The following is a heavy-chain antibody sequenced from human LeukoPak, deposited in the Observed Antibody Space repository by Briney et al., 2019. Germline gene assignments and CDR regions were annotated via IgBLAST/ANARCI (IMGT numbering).Heavy chain of an antibody. J-gene: IGHJ4*02. CDR3: ATAGNYRFDN. CDR2: IDSNGNTI. CDR1: GFTFSNTW. D-gene: IGHD1-7*01. Sequence: GGSLRLSCAGSGFTFSNTWMHWVRQAPGEGLVWVSRIDSNGNTINYADFVKGRFTISRDNARNTLYLQMNGLRVEDTALYFCATAGNYRFDNWGQGTLVTVSS. V-gene: IGHV3-74*01.